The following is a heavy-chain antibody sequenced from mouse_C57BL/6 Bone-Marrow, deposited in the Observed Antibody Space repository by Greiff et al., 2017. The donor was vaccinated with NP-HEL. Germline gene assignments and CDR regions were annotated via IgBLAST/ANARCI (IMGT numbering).Heavy chain of an antibody. CDR1: GYTFTSYW. CDR2: IDPSDSYT. V-gene: IGHV1-59*01. J-gene: IGHJ3*01. D-gene: IGHD2-1*01. CDR3: ARSGGNYPAWFAY. Sequence: QVQLKQPGAELVRPGTSVKLSCKASGYTFTSYWMHWVKQRPGQGLEWIGVIDPSDSYTNYNQKFKGKATLTVDTSSSTAYMQLSSLTSEDSAVYDCARSGGNYPAWFAYWGQGTLVTVSA.